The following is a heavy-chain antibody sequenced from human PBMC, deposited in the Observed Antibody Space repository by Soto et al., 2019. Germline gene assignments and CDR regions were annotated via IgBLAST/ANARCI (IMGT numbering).Heavy chain of an antibody. CDR2: IYYIGST. CDR3: ARAIAVAGSHPWFDP. CDR1: GGSISSSSYY. Sequence: SETLSLTCTVSGGSISSSSYYWGWIRQPPGKGLEWIGSIYYIGSTYYNPSLKSRVTISVDTSKNQFSLKLSSVTAADTAVYYCARAIAVAGSHPWFDPWGQGTLVTVSS. D-gene: IGHD6-19*01. V-gene: IGHV4-39*01. J-gene: IGHJ5*02.